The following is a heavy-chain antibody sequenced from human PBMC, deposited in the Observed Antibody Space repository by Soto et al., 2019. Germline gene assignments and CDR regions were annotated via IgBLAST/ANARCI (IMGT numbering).Heavy chain of an antibody. V-gene: IGHV3-9*01. J-gene: IGHJ4*02. D-gene: IGHD4-4*01. Sequence: EVQLVESGGGLVQPGRSLRLSCAASGFSFENYAMHWVRQAPGKGLEWVSGISWTRGTIGYADSVKGLFTISRDNAKNSLYLQMNSLRAEDTALYFCAKDKLNSNYEYYFDDWGQGTMVTVSS. CDR2: ISWTRGTI. CDR3: AKDKLNSNYEYYFDD. CDR1: GFSFENYA.